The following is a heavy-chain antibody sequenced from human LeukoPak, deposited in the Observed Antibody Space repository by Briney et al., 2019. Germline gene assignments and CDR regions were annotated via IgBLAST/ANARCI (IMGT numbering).Heavy chain of an antibody. Sequence: SETLSLTCTVSSGSISSYYWSWIRQPPGKGLEWVGYISYSGSTNYNPSLKSRVTISVDTSKNQFSLKLSSVTAADAAVYYCARERRSGTYFYFDYWGQGTLVTVSS. J-gene: IGHJ4*02. D-gene: IGHD1-26*01. V-gene: IGHV4-59*01. CDR2: ISYSGST. CDR3: ARERRSGTYFYFDY. CDR1: SGSISSYY.